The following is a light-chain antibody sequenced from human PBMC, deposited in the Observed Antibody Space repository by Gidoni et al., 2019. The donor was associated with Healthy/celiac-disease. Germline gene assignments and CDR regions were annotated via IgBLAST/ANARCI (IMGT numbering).Light chain of an antibody. CDR2: QDS. V-gene: IGLV3-1*01. Sequence: SSELTQPPSVSVSPGQTGSITCSGDKLGDKYACWYQQKPGQSPVLVSYQDSKRPSGIPERFSGSNSGNTATLTISGTQAMDEADYYCQAWDSSTYVFGTGTKVTVL. CDR3: QAWDSSTYV. CDR1: KLGDKY. J-gene: IGLJ1*01.